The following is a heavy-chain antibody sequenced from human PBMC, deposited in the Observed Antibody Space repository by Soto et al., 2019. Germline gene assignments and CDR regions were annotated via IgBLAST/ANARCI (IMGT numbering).Heavy chain of an antibody. CDR1: GGSVSSGSYY. CDR3: AREKLELRTNWFDP. J-gene: IGHJ5*02. D-gene: IGHD1-7*01. Sequence: QVQLQESGPGLVKPSETLSLTCTVSGGSVSSGSYYWSWIRQPPGKGLEWIGYIYYSGSTNYNPSLKSRVPRSVDTSKNQCALKLSSVTAADTDVYYCAREKLELRTNWFDPWCQGTLVTVSS. V-gene: IGHV4-61*01. CDR2: IYYSGST.